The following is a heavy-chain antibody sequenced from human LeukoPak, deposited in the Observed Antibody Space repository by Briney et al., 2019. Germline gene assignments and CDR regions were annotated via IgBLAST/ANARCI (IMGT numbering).Heavy chain of an antibody. CDR1: GFTFSSYA. D-gene: IGHD2-2*01. CDR3: ARGGLGYCSSTSCYGSIDGSDP. V-gene: IGHV3-23*01. J-gene: IGHJ5*02. CDR2: ISGSGGST. Sequence: GGSLRLSCAASGFTFSSYAMSWVRQAPGKGLEWVSAISGSGGSTYYADSVKGRFTISRDNSKNTLYLQMNSLRAEDTAVYYCARGGLGYCSSTSCYGSIDGSDPWGQGTLVTVSS.